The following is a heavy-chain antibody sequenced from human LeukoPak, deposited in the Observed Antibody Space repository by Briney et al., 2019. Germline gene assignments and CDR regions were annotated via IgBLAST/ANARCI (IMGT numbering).Heavy chain of an antibody. V-gene: IGHV4-39*07. CDR2: IYYSGNT. CDR1: GGSIRDTSYY. Sequence: PSETLSLTCTVSGGSIRDTSYYWCWLRQPPGAGVERIGSIYYSGNTYYNPSLMTRVTISVDTSKNQFSLHMSSVTAADTAVYYCARAPHFFDTSGSRYYFDSWGQGALVTVS. D-gene: IGHD3-22*01. J-gene: IGHJ4*02. CDR3: ARAPHFFDTSGSRYYFDS.